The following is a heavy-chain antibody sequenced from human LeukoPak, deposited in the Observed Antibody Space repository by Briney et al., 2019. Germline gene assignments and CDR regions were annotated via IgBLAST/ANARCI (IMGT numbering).Heavy chain of an antibody. Sequence: ASVKVSCKASGYTFTSYGISWVRQAPGQGLEWMGWISAYNGNTNYAQKLQGRVTMTTDTSTSTAYMELRSLRSDDTAVYYCARDLMFLEWLPLSPYYGMDVWGQGTTVTVSS. V-gene: IGHV1-18*01. D-gene: IGHD3-3*01. CDR3: ARDLMFLEWLPLSPYYGMDV. J-gene: IGHJ6*02. CDR1: GYTFTSYG. CDR2: ISAYNGNT.